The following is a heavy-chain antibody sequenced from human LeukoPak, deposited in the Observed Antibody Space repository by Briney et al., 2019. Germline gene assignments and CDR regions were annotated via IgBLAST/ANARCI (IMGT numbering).Heavy chain of an antibody. Sequence: GASVKVSCKASGYTFSNYYIHWVRQAPGQGLEWMGIIGGSTNYAQKFQGRVTMTRDTSTSTVYMELSSLRSEDTAVYYCARVRDGYNDAYAIWGQGTMVTVHS. J-gene: IGHJ3*02. V-gene: IGHV1-46*01. CDR2: IGGST. CDR1: GYTFSNYY. CDR3: ARVRDGYNDAYAI. D-gene: IGHD5-24*01.